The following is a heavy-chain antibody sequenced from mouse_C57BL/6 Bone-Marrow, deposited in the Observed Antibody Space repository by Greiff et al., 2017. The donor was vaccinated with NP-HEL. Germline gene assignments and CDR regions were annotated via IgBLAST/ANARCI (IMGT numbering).Heavy chain of an antibody. CDR3: VRTGGDYYGSSYWFAY. CDR2: IRSKSSNYAT. V-gene: IGHV10-3*01. D-gene: IGHD1-1*01. Sequence: EVQVVESGGGLVQPKGSLKLSCAASGFTFNTYAMHWVRQAPGKGLEWVARIRSKSSNYATYYADSVKDRFTISRDDSQSMLYLQMNNLKTEDTAMYYCVRTGGDYYGSSYWFAYWGQGTLVTVSA. J-gene: IGHJ3*01. CDR1: GFTFNTYA.